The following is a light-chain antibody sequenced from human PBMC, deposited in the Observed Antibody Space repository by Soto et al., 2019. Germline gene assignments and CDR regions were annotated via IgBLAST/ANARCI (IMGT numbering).Light chain of an antibody. CDR3: QQYSRNPLT. CDR1: QSIDSW. Sequence: DIQMTQSPSTLSASVGDRVTITCRASQSIDSWLAWYQQKTEGVPKLLIYKASTLETGVPSRFSGSGSVTEFTLTFSSLQPDDFVTYYCQQYSRNPLTFGGGTKVEIK. J-gene: IGKJ4*01. V-gene: IGKV1-5*03. CDR2: KAS.